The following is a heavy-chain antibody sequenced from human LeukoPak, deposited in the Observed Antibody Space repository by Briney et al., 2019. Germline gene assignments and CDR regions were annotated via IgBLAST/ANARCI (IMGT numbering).Heavy chain of an antibody. CDR2: IIPIFGTA. J-gene: IGHJ4*02. CDR3: ARTLMGSSGWYDY. D-gene: IGHD6-19*01. CDR1: GGTFISYA. V-gene: IGHV1-69*05. Sequence: SVKVSCKASGGTFISYAISWVRQAPGQGLEWMGRIIPIFGTANYAQKFQGRVTITTDESTSTAYMELGSLRSEDTAVYYCARTLMGSSGWYDYWGQGTLVTVSS.